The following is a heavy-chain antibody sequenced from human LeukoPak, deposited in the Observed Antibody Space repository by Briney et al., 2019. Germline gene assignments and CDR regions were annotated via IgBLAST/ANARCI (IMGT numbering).Heavy chain of an antibody. D-gene: IGHD3-22*01. Sequence: SVKVSCKASGGTFSSYAISWVRQAPGQGLEWMGGIIPIFGTANYAQKFQGRVTITADESTSTAYMELSSLRSEDTAVYYCATTHYYDSSGPFDYWGQGTLVTVSS. V-gene: IGHV1-69*13. J-gene: IGHJ4*02. CDR3: ATTHYYDSSGPFDY. CDR1: GGTFSSYA. CDR2: IIPIFGTA.